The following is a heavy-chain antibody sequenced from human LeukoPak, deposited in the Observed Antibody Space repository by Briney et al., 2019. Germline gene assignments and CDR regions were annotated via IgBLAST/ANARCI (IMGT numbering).Heavy chain of an antibody. CDR3: ARALDRYCTNGVCYRLDY. CDR1: GSTFSSYA. Sequence: GGSLRLSCAASGSTFSSYAMHWVRRAPGKGLEWVAVISYDGSNKYYADSVKGRFTISRDNSKNTLYLQMNSLRAEDTAVYYCARALDRYCTNGVCYRLDYWGQGTLVTVSS. V-gene: IGHV3-30-3*01. CDR2: ISYDGSNK. D-gene: IGHD2-8*01. J-gene: IGHJ4*02.